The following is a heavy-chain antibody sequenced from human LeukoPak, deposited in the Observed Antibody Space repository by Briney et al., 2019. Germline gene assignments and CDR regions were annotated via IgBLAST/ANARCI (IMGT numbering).Heavy chain of an antibody. CDR2: INPNSGGT. V-gene: IGHV1-2*02. CDR1: GYTFTGYY. J-gene: IGHJ4*02. CDR3: ARALDILTGYPHLFDY. D-gene: IGHD3-9*01. Sequence: ASVKVSCKASGYTFTGYYMHWVRQAPGQGLEWMGWINPNSGGTNYAQKFQGRVTMTRDISISTAYMELSRLRSDDTAVYSCARALDILTGYPHLFDYWGQGTLVTVSS.